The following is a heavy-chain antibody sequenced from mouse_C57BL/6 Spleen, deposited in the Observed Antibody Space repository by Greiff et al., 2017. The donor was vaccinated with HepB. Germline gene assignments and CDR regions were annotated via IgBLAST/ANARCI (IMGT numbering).Heavy chain of an antibody. V-gene: IGHV1-55*01. CDR2: IYPGSGST. J-gene: IGHJ3*01. CDR1: GYTFTSYW. Sequence: QVQLQQPGAELVKPGASVKMSCKASGYTFTSYWITWVKQRPGQGLEWIGDIYPGSGSTNYNEKFKSKATLTVDTSSSTAYMQLSSLTSEDSAVYYCARNYYGSSFLACWGQGTLVTVSA. CDR3: ARNYYGSSFLAC. D-gene: IGHD1-1*01.